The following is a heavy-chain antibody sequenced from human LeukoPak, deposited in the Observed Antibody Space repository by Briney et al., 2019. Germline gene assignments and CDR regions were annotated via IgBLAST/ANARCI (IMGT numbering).Heavy chain of an antibody. CDR2: ISSSSSYI. CDR1: GFTFSSYS. J-gene: IGHJ4*02. Sequence: GGSLRLFCAASGFTFSSYSMNWVRQAPGKGLEWLSSISSSSSYIYYADSVKGRFTISRDNAKNSLYLQMNSLRAEDTAVYYCASLSYYDSSGSDDYWGQGTLVTVSS. V-gene: IGHV3-21*01. CDR3: ASLSYYDSSGSDDY. D-gene: IGHD3-22*01.